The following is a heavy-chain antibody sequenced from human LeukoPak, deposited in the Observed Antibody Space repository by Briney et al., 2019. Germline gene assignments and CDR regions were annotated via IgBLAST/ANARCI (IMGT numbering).Heavy chain of an antibody. D-gene: IGHD3-3*01. CDR1: GFSFNSYW. J-gene: IGHJ2*01. Sequence: PGGSLRLSCAPSGFSFNSYWMSWVRQAPGKRLEWAANIKQDGSEKKYVDSVKGRFTISRDNAKNSLFLQMDSLRAEDTAVYYCTRARTVGGITIPFDLWGRGTQVTVSS. V-gene: IGHV3-7*01. CDR3: TRARTVGGITIPFDL. CDR2: IKQDGSEK.